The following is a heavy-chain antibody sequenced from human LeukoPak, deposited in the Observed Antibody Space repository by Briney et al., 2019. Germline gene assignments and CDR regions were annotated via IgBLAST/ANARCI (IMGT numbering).Heavy chain of an antibody. CDR1: GLTFSSYG. V-gene: IGHV3-33*01. CDR3: ARRGPSGTYHLYD. D-gene: IGHD1-26*01. CDR2: IWYDGSNK. J-gene: IGHJ4*02. Sequence: GGSLRLSCAASGLTFSSYGMHWVRQAPGKGLELVAAIWYDGSNKYYTDSVKGRFTISRDNSKNTLYLQMNSLGAEDTAVYYCARRGPSGTYHLYDWGQGTLVIVSS.